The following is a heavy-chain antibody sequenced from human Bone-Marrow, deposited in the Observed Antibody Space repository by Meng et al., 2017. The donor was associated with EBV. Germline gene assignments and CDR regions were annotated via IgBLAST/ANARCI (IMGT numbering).Heavy chain of an antibody. V-gene: IGHV4-39*01. CDR2: VHYTGST. CDR3: ARPFPSWQSPRLDPFGA. D-gene: IGHD6-19*01. Sequence: LQVGGSGPGQVKPSETLSLTCTVSGDSISSFYYWGWIRQPPGRGLEWIGSVHYTGSTYYSPSLKSRVTVSVDTSKNQFSLRLTSVTAADTAVYYCARPFPSWQSPRLDPFGAWGQGTLVTVSS. CDR1: GDSISSFYY. J-gene: IGHJ5*02.